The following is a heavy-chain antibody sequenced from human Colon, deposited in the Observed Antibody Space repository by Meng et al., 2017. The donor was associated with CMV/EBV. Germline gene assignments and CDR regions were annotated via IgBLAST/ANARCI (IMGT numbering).Heavy chain of an antibody. J-gene: IGHJ6*02. CDR1: GFKFDDYG. D-gene: IGHD4-11*01. Sequence: GESLKISCAVTGFKFDDYGMNWVRQGPGKGLQWVAGINWNGGSTGYADSVRGRFSISRDNAKNSLYLQMNSLRAEDTALYYCARANHYSTFNYDDPMDVWGQGTTVTVSS. CDR2: INWNGGST. CDR3: ARANHYSTFNYDDPMDV. V-gene: IGHV3-20*04.